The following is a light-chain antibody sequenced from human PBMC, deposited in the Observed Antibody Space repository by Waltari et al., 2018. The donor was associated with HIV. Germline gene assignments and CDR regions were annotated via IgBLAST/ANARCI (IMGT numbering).Light chain of an antibody. J-gene: IGLJ2*01. CDR1: SRDVGSYNL. CDR2: EVN. V-gene: IGLV2-23*02. Sequence: QSALTQPASVSGSPGQSITISCTGPSRDVGSYNLVSWYQQHPGKAPKLMISEVNKRPSGVSNRFSGSKSGNTASLTISGLQAEDEADYYCSSYATAGTYVLFGGGTKLTVL. CDR3: SSYATAGTYVL.